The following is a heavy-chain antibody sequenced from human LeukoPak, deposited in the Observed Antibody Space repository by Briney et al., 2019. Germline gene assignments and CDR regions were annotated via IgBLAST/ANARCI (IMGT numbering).Heavy chain of an antibody. J-gene: IGHJ3*02. Sequence: GSLRLSCAASGFTFSSYAMHWVRQAPGKGLEWVAVISYDGSNKYYADSVKGRFTISRDNSKNTLYLQMNSLRAEDTAVYYCAREPEVAYRDAFDIWGQGTMVTVSS. D-gene: IGHD5-24*01. V-gene: IGHV3-30*04. CDR2: ISYDGSNK. CDR1: GFTFSSYA. CDR3: AREPEVAYRDAFDI.